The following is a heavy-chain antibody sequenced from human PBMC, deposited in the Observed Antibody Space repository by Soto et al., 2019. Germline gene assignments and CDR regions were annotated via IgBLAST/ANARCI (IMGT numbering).Heavy chain of an antibody. CDR3: ARDRDPHYYDSSGYPTRYYYYGMDV. D-gene: IGHD3-22*01. J-gene: IGHJ6*02. V-gene: IGHV1-46*01. Sequence: ASVKVSCKASGYTFTSYYMHWVRQAPGQGLEWMGIINPSGGSTSYAQKFQGRVTITRDTSTSTAYMELSSLRSEDTAVYYCARDRDPHYYDSSGYPTRYYYYGMDVWGQGTTVTVSS. CDR1: GYTFTSYY. CDR2: INPSGGST.